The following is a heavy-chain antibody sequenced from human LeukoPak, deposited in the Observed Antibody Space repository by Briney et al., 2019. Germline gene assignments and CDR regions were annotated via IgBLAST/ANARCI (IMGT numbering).Heavy chain of an antibody. V-gene: IGHV4-61*02. CDR3: ASGSYGYDDY. D-gene: IGHD1-26*01. Sequence: SETLSLTCTVSGGSISSGSYYWSWIRQPAGKGLEWIGRIYTSGSTNYNPTLKSRVTISVDTSKNQFSLKLSSVTAADTAVYYCASGSYGYDDYWGQGTLVTVSS. J-gene: IGHJ4*02. CDR1: GGSISSGSYY. CDR2: IYTSGST.